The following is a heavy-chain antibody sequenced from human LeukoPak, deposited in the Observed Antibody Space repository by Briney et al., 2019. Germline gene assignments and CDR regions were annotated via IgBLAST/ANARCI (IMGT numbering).Heavy chain of an antibody. D-gene: IGHD6-13*01. CDR3: ARGAAGTGWFDP. J-gene: IGHJ5*02. CDR2: IYYSGST. CDR1: GGSISSSSYY. V-gene: IGHV4-39*07. Sequence: SETLSLTCTVSGGSISSSSYYWGWIRQPPGKGLEWIGSIYYSGSTYYNPSLKSRVTISVDTSKNQFSLKLSSVTAADTAVYYCARGAAGTGWFDPWGQGTLVTVSS.